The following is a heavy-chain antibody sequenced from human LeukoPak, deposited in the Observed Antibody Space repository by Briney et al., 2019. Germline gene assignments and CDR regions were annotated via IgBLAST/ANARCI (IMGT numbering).Heavy chain of an antibody. Sequence: GRSLRLSCAASGFTFSSYGMHCVRQAPGKGLEWVAVIWYDGSNKYYADSVKGRFTISRDNSKNTLYLQMNSLRAEDTAVYYCARGRVAGSDAFDIWGQGTMVTVSS. J-gene: IGHJ3*02. CDR2: IWYDGSNK. D-gene: IGHD6-19*01. CDR3: ARGRVAGSDAFDI. V-gene: IGHV3-33*01. CDR1: GFTFSSYG.